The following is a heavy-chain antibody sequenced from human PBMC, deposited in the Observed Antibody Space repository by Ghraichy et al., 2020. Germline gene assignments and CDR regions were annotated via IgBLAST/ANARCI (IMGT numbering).Heavy chain of an antibody. Sequence: GGSLRLSCAASGFIFNNYGMTWVRQAPGKGLEWVANINQDGSQKYYVDSVKGRFTISRDNAKNTLFLQMNSLRAEDTAVYYCARDGAANGSADDCWGQGTLVTVSS. D-gene: IGHD3-10*01. V-gene: IGHV3-7*03. CDR3: ARDGAANGSADDC. CDR2: INQDGSQK. J-gene: IGHJ4*02. CDR1: GFIFNNYG.